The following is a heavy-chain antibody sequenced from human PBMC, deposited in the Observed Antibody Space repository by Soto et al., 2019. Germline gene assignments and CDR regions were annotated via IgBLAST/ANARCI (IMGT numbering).Heavy chain of an antibody. V-gene: IGHV3-15*01. CDR1: GFTISDTW. Sequence: PGGSLRLSCAASGFTISDTWMTWVRQAPGKGLEWVGRIKRKSDGGTTDIAAPVNGRFTISRDESTNTLYLQMNGLITEDTAVYYCTETLGHWGLGTLVTVSS. D-gene: IGHD3-16*01. J-gene: IGHJ4*02. CDR2: IKRKSDGGTT. CDR3: TETLGH.